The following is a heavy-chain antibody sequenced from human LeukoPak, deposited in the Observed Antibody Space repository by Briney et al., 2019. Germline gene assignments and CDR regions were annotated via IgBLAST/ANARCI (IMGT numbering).Heavy chain of an antibody. V-gene: IGHV3-7*03. D-gene: IGHD3-10*01. CDR2: IKQDGSEK. Sequence: GGSLRLSCAASGFTFSSYWMSWVRQAPGKGLEWVANIKQDGSEKYYVDSVKGRFTISRDNAKNSLYLQMNSLRAEDTAVYYCAKSANSGSYYRGYFDYWGQGTLVTVSS. CDR3: AKSANSGSYYRGYFDY. CDR1: GFTFSSYW. J-gene: IGHJ4*02.